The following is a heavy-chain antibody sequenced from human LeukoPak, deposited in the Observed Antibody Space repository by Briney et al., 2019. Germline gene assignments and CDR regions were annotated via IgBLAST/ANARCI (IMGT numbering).Heavy chain of an antibody. CDR2: IIPIFGTA. CDR3: ATQLRRPYYYDSSGYYPYYFDY. CDR1: GGTFSSYA. Sequence: SVKVSCKASGGTFSSYAISWVRQALGQGLEWMGGIIPIFGTANYAQKFQGRVTITADESTSTAYMELSSLRSEDTAVYYCATQLRRPYYYDSSGYYPYYFDYWGQGTLVTVSS. J-gene: IGHJ4*02. V-gene: IGHV1-69*13. D-gene: IGHD3-22*01.